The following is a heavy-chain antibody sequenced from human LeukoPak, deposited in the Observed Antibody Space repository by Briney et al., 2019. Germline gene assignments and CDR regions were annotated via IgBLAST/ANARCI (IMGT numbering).Heavy chain of an antibody. Sequence: QTGGSLRLSCEASGFIFSSYWMSWVRQAPGKGLEWVSSIIVSGATYYADSVKGRFTISRDSFRGMLFLQMDSLRVEDTAVYFCAKGSVGNADFASWGQGALVTVSS. D-gene: IGHD6-25*01. J-gene: IGHJ4*02. V-gene: IGHV3-23*01. CDR2: IIVSGAT. CDR1: GFIFSSYW. CDR3: AKGSVGNADFAS.